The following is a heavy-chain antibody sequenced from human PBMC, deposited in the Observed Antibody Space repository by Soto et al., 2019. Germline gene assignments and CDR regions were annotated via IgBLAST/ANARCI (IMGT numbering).Heavy chain of an antibody. Sequence: QVQLVQSGAEVKKPGSSVKVSCKASGGSFSSYTISWVQQAPGQGLEWMGGIVPISGTRNYAKKFQGRVTMTADESTSTSYMQLSNLRSGDTAVYYCARPRYCTGGRCYNNLDYWGQGTLVTVSS. J-gene: IGHJ4*02. CDR1: GGSFSSYT. D-gene: IGHD2-15*01. CDR2: IVPISGTR. CDR3: ARPRYCTGGRCYNNLDY. V-gene: IGHV1-69*12.